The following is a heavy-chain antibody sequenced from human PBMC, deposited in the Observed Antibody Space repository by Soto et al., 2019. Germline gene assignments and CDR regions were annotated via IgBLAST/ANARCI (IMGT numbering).Heavy chain of an antibody. CDR1: GGTFSSYA. CDR3: ARCNYDSSGYYPPYNWFDP. CDR2: IIPIFGTA. D-gene: IGHD3-22*01. V-gene: IGHV1-69*01. Sequence: QVQLVQSGAEVKKPGSSVKVSCKASGGTFSSYAISWVRQAPGQGLEWMGGIIPIFGTANYAQKFQGRVTITADESTSTAYMELSSLRSEDTAVYYCARCNYDSSGYYPPYNWFDPWGQGTLVTVSS. J-gene: IGHJ5*02.